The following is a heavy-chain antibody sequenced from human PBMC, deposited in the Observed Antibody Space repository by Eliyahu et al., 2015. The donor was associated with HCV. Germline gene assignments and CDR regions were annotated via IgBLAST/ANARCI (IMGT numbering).Heavy chain of an antibody. CDR1: GGSXSSYY. V-gene: IGHV4-4*07. Sequence: QVQLQESGPGLVKPSETLSLTCTVSGGSXSSYYWXWIRQPAGKGLEWIGRIYTSGSTNYNPSLKSRVTMSVDTSKNQFSLKLSSVTAADTAVYYCARGLKHTQQKLRYFDWLSPGAFDIWGQGTMVTVSS. CDR2: IYTSGST. CDR3: ARGLKHTQQKLRYFDWLSPGAFDI. J-gene: IGHJ3*02. D-gene: IGHD3-9*01.